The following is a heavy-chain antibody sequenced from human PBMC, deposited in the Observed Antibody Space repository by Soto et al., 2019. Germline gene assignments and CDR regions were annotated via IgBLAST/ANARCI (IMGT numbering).Heavy chain of an antibody. Sequence: QVQLVQSGADVKKPGASVRVSCKASGYTVTNYGISWVRQAPGQGLEWMGWVSPYNGNTEYAEKFQGRVTVTTDTSTSTAYMEVRSLRSDDTAVYHCARSGSGWYGGFYYGMDVWGQGTTLIVSS. J-gene: IGHJ6*02. CDR1: GYTVTNYG. V-gene: IGHV1-18*04. CDR3: ARSGSGWYGGFYYGMDV. D-gene: IGHD6-19*01. CDR2: VSPYNGNT.